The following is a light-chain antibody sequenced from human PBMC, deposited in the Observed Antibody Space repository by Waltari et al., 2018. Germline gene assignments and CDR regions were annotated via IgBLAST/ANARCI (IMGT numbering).Light chain of an antibody. CDR3: SSYMNSSLV. V-gene: IGLV2-14*01. CDR2: VVS. J-gene: IGLJ3*02. Sequence: QSALTQPASVSGSPGQSITISCTGTRSDLGGYKYVSWYQQHPGKAPKLMIYVVSNRPSGVSNRFSGSKSGSTASLTISGLQSEDEADYYCSSYMNSSLVFGAGTKVTVL. CDR1: RSDLGGYKY.